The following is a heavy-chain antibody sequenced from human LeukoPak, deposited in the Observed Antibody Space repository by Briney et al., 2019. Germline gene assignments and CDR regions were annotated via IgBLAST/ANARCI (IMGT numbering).Heavy chain of an antibody. V-gene: IGHV1-69*05. CDR2: IIPIFGTA. Sequence: SVKVSCKASGGTFSSYAISWVRQAPGQGLEWMGGIIPIFGTANYAQKFQGRVTITTDESTSTAYMELRSLRSDDTAVYYCARDHQPLHMVRGVIIADDAFDIWGQGTMVTVSS. D-gene: IGHD3-10*01. CDR1: GGTFSSYA. J-gene: IGHJ3*02. CDR3: ARDHQPLHMVRGVIIADDAFDI.